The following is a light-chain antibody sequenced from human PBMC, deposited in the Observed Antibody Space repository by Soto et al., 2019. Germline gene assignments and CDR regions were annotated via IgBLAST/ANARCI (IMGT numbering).Light chain of an antibody. CDR2: KAS. Sequence: DSQMTQSPSTLSASVGDRVTITCRASQSISSWLAWYQQKPGKAPKLLIYKASSLEGGVPSRFSGSGSGTEFTLTISSLQPDDFATYYCQQYNSYPLTFGGGTKVDIK. CDR1: QSISSW. CDR3: QQYNSYPLT. V-gene: IGKV1-5*03. J-gene: IGKJ4*01.